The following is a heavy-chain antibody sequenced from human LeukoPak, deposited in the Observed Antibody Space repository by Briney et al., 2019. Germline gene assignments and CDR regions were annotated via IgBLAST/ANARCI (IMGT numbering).Heavy chain of an antibody. CDR2: IKQDGSEK. Sequence: PGGSLRLSCAASGFTFSSYWMSWVRQAPGKGLEWVANIKQDGSEKYYVDSVKGRFTISRDNAKNSLYLQMNSLRAEDTAVYYCARFSSGWYAGTQDYWGREPWSPSPQ. J-gene: IGHJ4*02. CDR1: GFTFSSYW. V-gene: IGHV3-7*01. D-gene: IGHD6-19*01. CDR3: ARFSSGWYAGTQDY.